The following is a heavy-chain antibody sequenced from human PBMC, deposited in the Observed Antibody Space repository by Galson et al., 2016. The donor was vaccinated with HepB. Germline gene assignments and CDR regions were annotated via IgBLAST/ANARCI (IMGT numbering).Heavy chain of an antibody. CDR2: IYWDDDK. CDR1: GFSLNTSGVG. V-gene: IGHV2-5*02. D-gene: IGHD3-22*01. J-gene: IGHJ4*02. Sequence: PALVKPPQTLTLTCTFSGFSLNTSGVGVGWIRQPPGKALEWLALIYWDDDKRYSPSLRTRLAITKDTSKNQLVLTMTNMDPVDTATYYCAHSGMSYYYDASSYPFFDYWGQGTLVTVSS. CDR3: AHSGMSYYYDASSYPFFDY.